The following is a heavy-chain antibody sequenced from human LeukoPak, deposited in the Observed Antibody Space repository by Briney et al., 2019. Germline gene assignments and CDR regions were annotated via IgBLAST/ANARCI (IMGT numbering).Heavy chain of an antibody. Sequence: ASVKVSCKASGYTFTGYYMHWVRQAPGQGLEWMGWINPNSGGTKYAQKFQGRVTMTRDMSISTAYMELSRLRSDDTAVYYCARGVVGATIGFDYWGQETLVTVSS. J-gene: IGHJ4*02. D-gene: IGHD1-26*01. CDR1: GYTFTGYY. CDR3: ARGVVGATIGFDY. V-gene: IGHV1-2*02. CDR2: INPNSGGT.